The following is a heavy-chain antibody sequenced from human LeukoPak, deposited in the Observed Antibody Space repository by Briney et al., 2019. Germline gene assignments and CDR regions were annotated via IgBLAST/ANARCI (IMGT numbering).Heavy chain of an antibody. CDR3: AKAHEVVVVAATFALDPYGMDV. V-gene: IGHV3-30*18. CDR1: GFTFSSYG. Sequence: GGSLRLSCAASGFTFSSYGMHWVRQAPGKGLEWVAVISYDGSNKYYADSVKGRFTISRDNSKNTLYLQMNSLRAEDTAVYYCAKAHEVVVVAATFALDPYGMDVWGQGTTVTVSS. J-gene: IGHJ6*02. D-gene: IGHD2-15*01. CDR2: ISYDGSNK.